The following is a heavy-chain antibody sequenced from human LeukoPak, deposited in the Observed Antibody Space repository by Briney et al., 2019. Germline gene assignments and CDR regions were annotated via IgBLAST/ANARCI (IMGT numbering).Heavy chain of an antibody. CDR2: IYTSGST. Sequence: SETLSLTCTVSGGSISSYYWSWIRQPAGKGLEWIGRIYTSGSTNYNPSLKSRVTMSVDTSKNRFSLKLSSVTAADTAVYYCASLIGYCSSTSCYDPPYYYYYMDVWGKGTTVTVSS. J-gene: IGHJ6*03. CDR3: ASLIGYCSSTSCYDPPYYYYYMDV. D-gene: IGHD2-2*01. V-gene: IGHV4-4*07. CDR1: GGSISSYY.